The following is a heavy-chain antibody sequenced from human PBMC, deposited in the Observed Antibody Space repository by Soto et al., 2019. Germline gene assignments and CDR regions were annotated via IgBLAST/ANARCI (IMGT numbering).Heavy chain of an antibody. D-gene: IGHD1-26*01. CDR2: INHSGST. V-gene: IGHV4-34*01. CDR1: GGSFSGYY. J-gene: IGHJ6*02. CDR3: ARNGVGATTRANYYYYGMDV. Sequence: SETLSLTCAVYGGSFSGYYWSWIRQPPGKGLEWIGEINHSGSTNYNPSLKSRVTISVDTSKNQFSLKLSSVTAADTAVYYCARNGVGATTRANYYYYGMDVWGQGTAVTVS.